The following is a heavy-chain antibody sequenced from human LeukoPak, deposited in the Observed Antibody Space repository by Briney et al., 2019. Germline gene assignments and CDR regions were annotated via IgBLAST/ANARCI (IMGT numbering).Heavy chain of an antibody. CDR1: TFTFSSYG. D-gene: IGHD3-22*01. Sequence: GGSLRLSCAASTFTFSSYGLHWVRQPPGKGLEWVAVIWNDGSKKYYADSVKGRFTISRDNPKNTLYLQMNSLRAEDTAVYYCTTSTPLIITTLVVVTEFDAFDVWGQGTMVIVSS. V-gene: IGHV3-33*01. J-gene: IGHJ3*01. CDR2: IWNDGSKK. CDR3: TTSTPLIITTLVVVTEFDAFDV.